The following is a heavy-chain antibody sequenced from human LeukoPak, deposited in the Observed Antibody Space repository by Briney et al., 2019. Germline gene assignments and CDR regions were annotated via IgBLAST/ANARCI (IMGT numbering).Heavy chain of an antibody. CDR1: GYTFTSYG. V-gene: IGHV1-18*01. CDR3: ARDDGTVTTADGFDY. CDR2: ISAYNGNT. J-gene: IGHJ4*02. Sequence: ASAKVSCKASGYTFTSYGISWVRQAPGQGLEWMGWISAYNGNTNYAQKLQGRVTMTTDTSTSTAYMELRSLRSDDTAVYYCARDDGTVTTADGFDYWGQGTLVTVSS. D-gene: IGHD4-11*01.